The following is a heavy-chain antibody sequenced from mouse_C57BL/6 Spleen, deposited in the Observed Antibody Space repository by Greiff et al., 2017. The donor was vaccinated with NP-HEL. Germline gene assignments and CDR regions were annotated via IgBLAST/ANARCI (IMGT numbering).Heavy chain of an antibody. J-gene: IGHJ4*01. D-gene: IGHD2-5*01. CDR3: ARGDSNYAGYAMDY. CDR1: GYAFSSSW. V-gene: IGHV1-82*01. Sequence: VMLVESGPELVKPGASVKISCKASGYAFSSSWMNWVKQRPGKGLEWIGRIYPGDGDNNYNGKFKGKATLTADKSSSTAYMQLSSLTSEDSAVYCCARGDSNYAGYAMDYWGQGTSVTVSS. CDR2: IYPGDGDN.